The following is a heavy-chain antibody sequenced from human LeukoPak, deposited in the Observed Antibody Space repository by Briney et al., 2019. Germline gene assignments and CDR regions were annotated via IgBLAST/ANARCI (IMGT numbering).Heavy chain of an antibody. V-gene: IGHV1-24*01. J-gene: IGHJ4*02. CDR2: FDPEDGET. Sequence: ASVKVSCKVSGYTLTELSVHWVRQAPGKGLEWMGGFDPEDGETIYAQKFQGRVTMTEDTSTDTAYMELSSLRSEDTAVYYCATAAPGYYDILTGYYLGNYWGQGTLVTVSS. D-gene: IGHD3-9*01. CDR3: ATAAPGYYDILTGYYLGNY. CDR1: GYTLTELS.